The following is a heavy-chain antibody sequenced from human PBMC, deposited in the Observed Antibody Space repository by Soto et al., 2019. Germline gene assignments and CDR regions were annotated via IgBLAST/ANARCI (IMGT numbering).Heavy chain of an antibody. CDR3: ARTVGAAYYFDF. CDR1: GDSMSKYY. D-gene: IGHD3-16*01. Sequence: QVQLQESGPGLVKPSETLSLTCNVSGDSMSKYYWGWVRRPAGKGLEWIGRIWTSGGTNYNPSLKSRVTMSIDTSKKHFSLDLKSVTAADTAVYYCARTVGAAYYFDFWGQGVLVTVSS. V-gene: IGHV4-4*07. J-gene: IGHJ4*02. CDR2: IWTSGGT.